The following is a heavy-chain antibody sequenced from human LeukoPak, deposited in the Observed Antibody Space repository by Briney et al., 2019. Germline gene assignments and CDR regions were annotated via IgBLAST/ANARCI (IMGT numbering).Heavy chain of an antibody. CDR2: ICGSGGCT. J-gene: IGHJ4*02. CDR1: GFNFNTYT. Sequence: PGGSLRLSCAASGFNFNTYTIYCVRQAPGKGLEWVSGICGSGGCTYYADSVKGRFTISRDNSKNTVYLQMNSLTADDTAIYYCAKTTVGYSSGRYPGWPADCWGQGTLVTVSS. CDR3: AKTTVGYSSGRYPGWPADC. V-gene: IGHV3-23*01. D-gene: IGHD6-19*01.